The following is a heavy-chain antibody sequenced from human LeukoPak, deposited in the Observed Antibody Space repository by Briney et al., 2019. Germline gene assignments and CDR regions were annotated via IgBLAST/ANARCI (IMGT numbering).Heavy chain of an antibody. Sequence: GASVKASCTPSGYTFTTYGISWVAHAPGQGLEWMGWISAYNGNTNYAQKLQGRVTMTTDTSTSTAYMELRSLRSDDTAVYYCASGDIVVVPAAHQPYYYYGVDVWGQGTTVTVSS. CDR3: ASGDIVVVPAAHQPYYYYGVDV. V-gene: IGHV1-18*01. CDR2: ISAYNGNT. CDR1: GYTFTTYG. D-gene: IGHD2-2*01. J-gene: IGHJ6*02.